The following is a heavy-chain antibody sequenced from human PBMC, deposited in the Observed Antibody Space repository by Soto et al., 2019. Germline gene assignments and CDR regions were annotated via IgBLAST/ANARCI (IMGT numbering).Heavy chain of an antibody. Sequence: GGSLRLSCAASGFTFSSCAMHWVRQAPGKGLEWVAVISYDGSNKYYADSVKGRFTVSRDNSKNTLYLQVNSLRAEDTAVYYCARDKRDLRFLEWSYYFDYWGQGSLVPGS. CDR2: ISYDGSNK. V-gene: IGHV3-30-3*01. CDR3: ARDKRDLRFLEWSYYFDY. CDR1: GFTFSSCA. J-gene: IGHJ4*02. D-gene: IGHD3-3*01.